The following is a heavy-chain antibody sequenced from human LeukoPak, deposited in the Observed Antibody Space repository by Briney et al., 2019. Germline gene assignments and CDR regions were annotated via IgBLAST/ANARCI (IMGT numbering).Heavy chain of an antibody. Sequence: SQTLSLTCTVSGGSISSSNYYWSWIRQHPGKGLEWIGYIYYSGSTNYNPSLKSRVTISVDTSKNQFSLKLSSVTAADTAVYYCARGKRRGYYLSHFDYWGQGTLVTVSS. D-gene: IGHD3-3*01. CDR1: GGSISSSNYY. CDR3: ARGKRRGYYLSHFDY. J-gene: IGHJ4*02. CDR2: IYYSGST. V-gene: IGHV4-61*01.